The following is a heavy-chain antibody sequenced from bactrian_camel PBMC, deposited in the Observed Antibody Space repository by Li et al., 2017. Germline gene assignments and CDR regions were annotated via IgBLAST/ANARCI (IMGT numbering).Heavy chain of an antibody. CDR1: GYSVSTGY. CDR3: AAKNTITCTLRARAPFWDD. D-gene: IGHD1*01. V-gene: IGHV3S28*01. Sequence: QLVESGGGSVQAGGSLRLSCAASGYSVSTGYMAWFRQAPGKEREGVAAISTDGGSTYYADSVKGRFTISQDIAKRTVYLQMNSLKPEDTAMYYCAAKNTITCTLRARAPFWDDWGQGTQVTVS. CDR2: ISTDGGST. J-gene: IGHJ4*01.